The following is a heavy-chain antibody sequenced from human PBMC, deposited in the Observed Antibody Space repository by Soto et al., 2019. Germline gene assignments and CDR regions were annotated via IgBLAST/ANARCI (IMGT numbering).Heavy chain of an antibody. CDR1: GFSISSYV. CDR2: ISGSGGST. D-gene: IGHD2-15*01. J-gene: IGHJ4*02. CDR3: AKDRFVVVVAATPGF. Sequence: EVQLLESGGGLVQPGGSLRLSCAASGFSISSYVMSWVRQAPGKGLEWVSDISGSGGSTQYADSVKGRFTISRDISKNTLYLQMNSLRAEDTAFYYCAKDRFVVVVAATPGFWGQGTLVTVSS. V-gene: IGHV3-23*01.